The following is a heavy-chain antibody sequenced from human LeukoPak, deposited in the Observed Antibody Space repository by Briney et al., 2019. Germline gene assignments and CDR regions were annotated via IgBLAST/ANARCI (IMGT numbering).Heavy chain of an antibody. V-gene: IGHV4-39*01. D-gene: IGHD2/OR15-2a*01. CDR3: ARHPSMSQFDY. Sequence: PSETLSLTCTVSGGSISSSSYYWGWIRQPPGMGLEWIGTIYYSGSTYYNPSLKSRVTISVDTSKNQFSLNLRSVTASDTAVYYCARHPSMSQFDYWGRGTLVTVSS. CDR2: IYYSGST. J-gene: IGHJ4*02. CDR1: GGSISSSSYY.